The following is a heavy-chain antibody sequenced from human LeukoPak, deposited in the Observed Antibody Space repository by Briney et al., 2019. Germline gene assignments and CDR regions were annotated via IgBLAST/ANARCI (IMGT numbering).Heavy chain of an antibody. CDR3: ARGGGYDYVWGSHYYFDY. D-gene: IGHD3-16*01. CDR1: GFTFTSYT. J-gene: IGHJ4*02. V-gene: IGHV3-21*01. CDR2: ISSSRSYI. Sequence: PGGSLRLSCAASGFTFTSYTMDWVRLAPGKGLEWVSSISSSRSYIYYADSVKGRFTISRDNAKNSLYLQMNSLRAEDTAVYYCARGGGYDYVWGSHYYFDYWGQGTLVTVSS.